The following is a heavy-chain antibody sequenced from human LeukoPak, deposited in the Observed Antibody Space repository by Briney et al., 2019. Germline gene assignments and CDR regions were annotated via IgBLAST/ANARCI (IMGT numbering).Heavy chain of an antibody. Sequence: SVKVSCKASGGTFSSYAISWVRQAPGQGLEWMGGIIPIFGTANYAQKFQGRVTITADESTSTAYMELSSLRSEDTAVYYYASGYDILTGYPYWGQGTLVTVSS. J-gene: IGHJ4*02. CDR1: GGTFSSYA. CDR3: ASGYDILTGYPY. CDR2: IIPIFGTA. V-gene: IGHV1-69*13. D-gene: IGHD3-9*01.